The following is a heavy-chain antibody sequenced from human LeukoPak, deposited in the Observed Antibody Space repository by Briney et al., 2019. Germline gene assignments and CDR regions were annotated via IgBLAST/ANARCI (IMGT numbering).Heavy chain of an antibody. D-gene: IGHD3-3*01. Sequence: PSGTLSLTCAVSGGSISSSNWWSWVRQPPGKGLEWIGEIYHSGSTNYNPSLKSRVTISVDKSKNQFSLKLSSVTAADTPVYYCARAYYDFWSGNLLAYWGQGPLVTVSS. V-gene: IGHV4-4*02. CDR1: GGSISSSNW. J-gene: IGHJ1*01. CDR2: IYHSGST. CDR3: ARAYYDFWSGNLLAY.